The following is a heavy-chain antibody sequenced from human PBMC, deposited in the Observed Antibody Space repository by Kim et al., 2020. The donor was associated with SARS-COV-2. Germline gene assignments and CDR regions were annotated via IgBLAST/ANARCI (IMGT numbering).Heavy chain of an antibody. V-gene: IGHV3-49*03. CDR3: TRVMNDWNAEGPLDY. CDR2: IRSKAYGGTT. J-gene: IGHJ4*02. D-gene: IGHD1-1*01. CDR1: GFTFGDYA. Sequence: GGSLRLSCTASGFTFGDYAMSWFRQAPGKGLEWVGCIRSKAYGGTTVYAASVKGRFTISRDDSKSMAYLQMNSLKTEDTAVYYCTRVMNDWNAEGPLDYWGQGTLVTVSS.